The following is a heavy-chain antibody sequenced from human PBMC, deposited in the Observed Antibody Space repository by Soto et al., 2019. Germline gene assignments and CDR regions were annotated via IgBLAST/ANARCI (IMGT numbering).Heavy chain of an antibody. D-gene: IGHD2-2*01. V-gene: IGHV3-21*01. CDR1: GFTFSSYS. Sequence: GGSLRLSCAASGFTFSSYSMNWVRQAPGKGLEWVSSISSSSSYIYYADSVKGRFTISRDNAKNSLYLQMNSLRAEDTAVYYCARRYSAVVVPAAMNYYYGMDVWGQGTTVTVSS. CDR3: ARRYSAVVVPAAMNYYYGMDV. J-gene: IGHJ6*02. CDR2: ISSSSSYI.